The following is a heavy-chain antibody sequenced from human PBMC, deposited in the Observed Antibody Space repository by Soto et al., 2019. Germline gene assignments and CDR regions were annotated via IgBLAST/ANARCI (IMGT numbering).Heavy chain of an antibody. CDR3: ASGLSPDVWGSYRYRPYYYGMDV. J-gene: IGHJ6*02. V-gene: IGHV3-33*01. Sequence: QVQLVESGGGVVRPGRSLRLSCAASGVTFSSYGMHWVRQAPGKGLEWGAVIWYDGSNKYYADSVKGRFTISRDNSKNTLYLQMNSLRAEDTAVYYCASGLSPDVWGSYRYRPYYYGMDVWGQGTTVTVSS. CDR2: IWYDGSNK. D-gene: IGHD3-16*02. CDR1: GVTFSSYG.